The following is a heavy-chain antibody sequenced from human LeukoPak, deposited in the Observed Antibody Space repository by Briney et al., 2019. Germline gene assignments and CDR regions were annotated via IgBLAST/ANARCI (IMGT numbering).Heavy chain of an antibody. V-gene: IGHV4-39*01. CDR1: GGSISSSSYY. CDR3: ARRDIVATIDS. D-gene: IGHD5-12*01. CDR2: IYYSGRT. J-gene: IGHJ4*02. Sequence: NPSETLSLTCTVSGGSISSSSYYWAWIRQPPGKGLEWIGSIYYSGRTFYNPSLKSRLTISADTSKNQFSLTLTSVNAADTAVYYCARRDIVATIDSWGQGTLVTVSS.